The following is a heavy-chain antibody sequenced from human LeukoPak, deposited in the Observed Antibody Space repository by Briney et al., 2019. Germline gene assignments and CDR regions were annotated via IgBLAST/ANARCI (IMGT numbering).Heavy chain of an antibody. V-gene: IGHV5-51*01. Sequence: GESLKISCKGSGYTFTTYWIGWVRQMPGKGLEWMGIIYPGDSDPRYSPSFQGQVTISANKSISTAYLQWSSLKASDSAMYYCVRHGLGSSWFGFDYWGQGTLVTVSS. CDR1: GYTFTTYW. J-gene: IGHJ4*02. CDR2: IYPGDSDP. D-gene: IGHD6-13*01. CDR3: VRHGLGSSWFGFDY.